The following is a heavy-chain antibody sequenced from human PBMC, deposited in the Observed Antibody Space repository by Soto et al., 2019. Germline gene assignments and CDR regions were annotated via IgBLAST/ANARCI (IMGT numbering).Heavy chain of an antibody. Sequence: SETLSLTCTVSGDSISTDYWSWIRQSPGKGLEWIGFIYYGGSTNYNPSLKSRVTISVDTPKNQFSLKLSSVTAADTGVYYCAGSSAFHYWGPGILVTVSS. J-gene: IGHJ4*02. CDR1: GDSISTDY. V-gene: IGHV4-59*08. CDR3: AGSSAFHY. D-gene: IGHD6-6*01. CDR2: IYYGGST.